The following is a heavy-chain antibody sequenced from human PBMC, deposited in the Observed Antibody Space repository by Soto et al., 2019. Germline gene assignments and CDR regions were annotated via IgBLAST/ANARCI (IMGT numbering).Heavy chain of an antibody. CDR1: GYTFSTSV. Sequence: ASVKVSCKASGYTFSTSVMSWLRLAPGQGLEWMGWISTYNGDTNDAPKFQDRVTMTSDTSTSTVYMELRSLRSDDTAVYYCARAGAAPYYYYGMDVRGQGTRVTVSS. V-gene: IGHV1-18*01. CDR3: ARAGAAPYYYYGMDV. CDR2: ISTYNGDT. J-gene: IGHJ6*02. D-gene: IGHD2-15*01.